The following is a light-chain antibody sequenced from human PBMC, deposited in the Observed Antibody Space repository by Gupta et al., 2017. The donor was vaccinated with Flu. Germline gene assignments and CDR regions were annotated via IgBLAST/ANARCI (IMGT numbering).Light chain of an antibody. CDR3: HQYNSYSPET. CDR2: NAS. J-gene: IGKJ2*01. V-gene: IGKV1-5*03. CDR1: QSINNW. Sequence: DIQMTQSPSTLSASVGDRVTITCRASQSINNWLAWYQQKPGKAPKLLIYNASSLQSGVPSRFSGSGSGTEFSLTISSLQPDDFAIYYCHQYNSYSPETFGQGTKLEIK.